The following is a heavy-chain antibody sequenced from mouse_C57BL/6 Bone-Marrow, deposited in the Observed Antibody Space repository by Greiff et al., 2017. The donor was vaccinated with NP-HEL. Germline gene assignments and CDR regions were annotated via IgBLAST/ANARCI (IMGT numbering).Heavy chain of an antibody. V-gene: IGHV1-26*01. CDR3: AMGYGSSSSYWYFDV. CDR1: GYTFTDYY. D-gene: IGHD1-1*01. CDR2: INPNNGGT. Sequence: EVQLQQSGPELVKPGASVKISCKASGYTFTDYYMNWVKQSHGKSLEWIGDINPNNGGTSYNQKFKGKATLTVDKSSSTAYMELRSLTSEDSAVYYCAMGYGSSSSYWYFDVWGTGTTVTVSS. J-gene: IGHJ1*03.